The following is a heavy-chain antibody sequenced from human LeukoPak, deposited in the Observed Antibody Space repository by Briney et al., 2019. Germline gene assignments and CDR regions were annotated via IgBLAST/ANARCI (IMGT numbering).Heavy chain of an antibody. CDR2: IYYSGSP. J-gene: IGHJ3*02. D-gene: IGHD5-18*01. CDR3: ARDPDDTVDTAMVTNAFDI. CDR1: GDSISSTNYY. V-gene: IGHV4-39*02. Sequence: SETLSLTCTVSGDSISSTNYYWGWIRQPPGKGLEWIGSIYYSGSPYYNPSLKSRVTISVDTSKKQFSLKLSSVTAADTAVYYCARDPDDTVDTAMVTNAFDIWGQGTMVTVSS.